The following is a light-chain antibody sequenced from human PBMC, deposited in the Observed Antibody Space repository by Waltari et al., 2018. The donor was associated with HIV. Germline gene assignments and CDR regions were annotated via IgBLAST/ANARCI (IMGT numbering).Light chain of an antibody. J-gene: IGLJ2*01. CDR2: DVI. Sequence: QSALTQPPSASGSPGQSAPLSCTGTSSHVGGYNYVSWHQQHPGKAPKLMIYDVIKRPSGVPDRFSGSKSGNTASLTVSGLQPEDEADYYCSSHAGSKVVFGGGTRLTVL. CDR1: SSHVGGYNY. CDR3: SSHAGSKVV. V-gene: IGLV2-8*01.